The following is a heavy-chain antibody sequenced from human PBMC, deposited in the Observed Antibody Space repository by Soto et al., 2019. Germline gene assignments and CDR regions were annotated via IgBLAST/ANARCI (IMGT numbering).Heavy chain of an antibody. J-gene: IGHJ5*02. V-gene: IGHV5-51*03. D-gene: IGHD2-15*01. CDR3: ARAGRSGPRWLDFFDP. CDR2: IYPADPII. Sequence: EVQLVQSGTQLKKPGESLTFSCETSGFTFTNYWIVWVRQVPGKGLDWVGLIYPADPIIKYNPSFQGQVTISADTSTKSAFLHWASLSASARGTYFCARAGRSGPRWLDFFDPWGQGTLVTVSS. CDR1: GFTFTNYW.